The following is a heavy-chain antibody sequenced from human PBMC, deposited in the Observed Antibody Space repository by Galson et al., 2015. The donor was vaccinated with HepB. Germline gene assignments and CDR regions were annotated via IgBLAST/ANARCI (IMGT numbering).Heavy chain of an antibody. CDR2: IDWDDDK. CDR1: GFSLSTSGMC. J-gene: IGHJ6*02. Sequence: PALVKPTQTLTLTCTFSGFSLSTSGMCVSWIRQPPGKALEWLTRIDWDDDKYYSTSLKTRLTISKDTSKNQVVLTMTNMDPVETATYYSSRFPDYYYGMDVWGQGTTATVSS. CDR3: SRFPDYYYGMDV. V-gene: IGHV2-70*11.